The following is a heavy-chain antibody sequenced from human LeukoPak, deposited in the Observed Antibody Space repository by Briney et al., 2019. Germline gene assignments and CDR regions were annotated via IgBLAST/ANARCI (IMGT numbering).Heavy chain of an antibody. CDR1: GGSISSYY. V-gene: IGHV4-59*01. CDR3: ARAGDTAMVRDYYYYYMDV. D-gene: IGHD5-18*01. Sequence: SETLSLTCTVSGGSISSYYWSWIRQPPGKGLEWIGYIYYSGSTNYNPPLKSRVTISVDTSKNQFSLKLSSVTAADTAVYYCARAGDTAMVRDYYYYYMDVWGKGTTVTVSS. CDR2: IYYSGST. J-gene: IGHJ6*03.